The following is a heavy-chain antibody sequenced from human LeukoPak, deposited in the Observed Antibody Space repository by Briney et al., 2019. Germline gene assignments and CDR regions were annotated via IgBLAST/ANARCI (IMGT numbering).Heavy chain of an antibody. CDR2: INHSGST. Sequence: SETLSLTCAVYGGSFSGYYWSWIRQPPGKGLEWIGEINHSGSTNYNPSLKSRVTISVDTSKNQFSLKLSSVTAADTAVYYCASRKQLWPHYYYGIDVWGQGTTVTVSS. V-gene: IGHV4-34*01. D-gene: IGHD5-18*01. CDR1: GGSFSGYY. CDR3: ASRKQLWPHYYYGIDV. J-gene: IGHJ6*02.